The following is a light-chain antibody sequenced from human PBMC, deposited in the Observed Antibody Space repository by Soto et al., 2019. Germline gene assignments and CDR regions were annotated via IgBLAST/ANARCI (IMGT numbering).Light chain of an antibody. CDR1: SSDVGGYNY. CDR2: VVS. Sequence: QSVLTQPASVSGSPGQSITISCAGTSSDVGGYNYVSWYQHHPGKAPKLMIYVVSNRPSGVSNRFSGSKSGSTASLTISGLQAEDEADYWCSSYTSSSTLVVFGGGTKLTVL. V-gene: IGLV2-14*03. J-gene: IGLJ2*01. CDR3: SSYTSSSTLVV.